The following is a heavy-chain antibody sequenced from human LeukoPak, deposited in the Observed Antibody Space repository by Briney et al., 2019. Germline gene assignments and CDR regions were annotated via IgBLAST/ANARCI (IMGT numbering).Heavy chain of an antibody. J-gene: IGHJ3*02. Sequence: GESLKISCKASGYIFTNYWIGWVRQMPGKGLEWMGVIYPSDSDTRYSPSFQGQVTISADKSITTAYLQWSSLKASDTAMYHCARHKGFDIWGQGTMVTVSS. CDR2: IYPSDSDT. CDR3: ARHKGFDI. CDR1: GYIFTNYW. V-gene: IGHV5-51*01.